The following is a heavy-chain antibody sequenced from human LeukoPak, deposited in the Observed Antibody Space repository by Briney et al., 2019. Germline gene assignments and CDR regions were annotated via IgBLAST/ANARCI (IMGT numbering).Heavy chain of an antibody. CDR3: ARRYYDSSGYHQIYYFDY. CDR1: GGSMSNYY. D-gene: IGHD3-22*01. J-gene: IGHJ4*02. Sequence: SETLSLTCTVSGGSMSNYYWGWIRQPAEKGLEWIGRLRTTGSTNYNPSLKSRVTMSLDTSKKQFSLKLTSVTAADTAVYYCARRYYDSSGYHQIYYFDYWGQGTLVTVSS. CDR2: LRTTGST. V-gene: IGHV4-4*07.